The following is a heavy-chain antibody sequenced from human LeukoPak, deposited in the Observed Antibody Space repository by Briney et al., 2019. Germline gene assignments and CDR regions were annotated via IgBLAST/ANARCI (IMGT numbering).Heavy chain of an antibody. CDR1: GGSISSYY. D-gene: IGHD3-10*01. V-gene: IGHV4-59*01. CDR3: ARDPTLSGYFDY. J-gene: IGHJ4*02. Sequence: SETLSLTCTVSGGSISSYYWSWIRPPPGKGLEWIGYIYYSGSTNYNPSLKSRVTISVDTSKNQFSLKLSSVTAADTAVYYCARDPTLSGYFDYWGQGTLVTVSS. CDR2: IYYSGST.